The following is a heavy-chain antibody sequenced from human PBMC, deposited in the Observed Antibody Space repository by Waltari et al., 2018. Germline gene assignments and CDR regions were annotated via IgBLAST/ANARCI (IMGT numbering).Heavy chain of an antibody. V-gene: IGHV3-7*01. CDR3: ARAVDVADY. CDR1: GFTFSRDW. CDR2: IKHDGTTK. Sequence: EIQVVESGGGLVQPGGSLRLSCTAPGFTFSRDWMSGVRQAPGKVLGGVTNIKHDGTTKCYLDSVKGRFTISRDNAQNTVYLQMNSLRVEDTALYYCARAVDVADYWGQGTLVTVSS. J-gene: IGHJ4*02. D-gene: IGHD5-12*01.